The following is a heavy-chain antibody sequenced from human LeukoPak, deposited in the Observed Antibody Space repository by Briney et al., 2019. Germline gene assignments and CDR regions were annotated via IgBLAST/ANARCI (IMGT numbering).Heavy chain of an antibody. J-gene: IGHJ6*02. Sequence: GGSLRLSCAASGFTFSSYAMHWVRQAPGKGLEWVAVISYDGSNKYYADSVKGRFTISRDNSKNTLYQQMNSLRAEDTAVYYCAREDYGDSRIPYYGMDVWGQGTTVTVSS. V-gene: IGHV3-30-3*01. D-gene: IGHD4-17*01. CDR1: GFTFSSYA. CDR3: AREDYGDSRIPYYGMDV. CDR2: ISYDGSNK.